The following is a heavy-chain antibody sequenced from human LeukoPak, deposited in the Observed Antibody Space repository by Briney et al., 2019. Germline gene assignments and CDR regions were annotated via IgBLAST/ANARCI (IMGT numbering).Heavy chain of an antibody. J-gene: IGHJ5*02. CDR2: MKSKSDGGTT. Sequence: GGSLRLSCAASGFTFSNAWMSWVRQAPGKGLEWVGRMKSKSDGGTTDYAAPVKGRFTIARDDSRNTVYLQMNSLKTDDTAVYYCTTFASLPRGAWGQGTLVTVSS. CDR3: TTFASLPRGA. CDR1: GFTFSNAW. V-gene: IGHV3-15*01. D-gene: IGHD3-10*01.